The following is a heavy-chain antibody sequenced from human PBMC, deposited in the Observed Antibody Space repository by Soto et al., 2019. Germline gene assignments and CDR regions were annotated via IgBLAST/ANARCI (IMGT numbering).Heavy chain of an antibody. CDR3: AKDPGTVTYFDY. Sequence: QVQLVESGGGVVQPGRSLRLSCAASGFTFSSYGMHWVRQAPGKGLEWVAVISYDGSNKYYADSVKGRFTISRDNSKNTLYLQMISLRAEDTAVYYCAKDPGTVTYFDYWGQGTLVTVSS. D-gene: IGHD4-17*01. V-gene: IGHV3-30*18. CDR2: ISYDGSNK. CDR1: GFTFSSYG. J-gene: IGHJ4*02.